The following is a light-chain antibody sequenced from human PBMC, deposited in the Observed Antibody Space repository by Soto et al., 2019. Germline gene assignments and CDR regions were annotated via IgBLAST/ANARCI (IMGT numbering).Light chain of an antibody. V-gene: IGLV1-51*01. CDR2: DNY. Sequence: QSVLTQPPSVSAAPGQKVTGSCSGSSSNIGNNDVSWYQQFPGTSPKLLIYDNYKRPSGIPDRFSGYKSGTSATLGITGLQTGDEADYYCGTWDSSLSAEVFGGGTKLTVL. CDR3: GTWDSSLSAEV. CDR1: SSNIGNND. J-gene: IGLJ3*02.